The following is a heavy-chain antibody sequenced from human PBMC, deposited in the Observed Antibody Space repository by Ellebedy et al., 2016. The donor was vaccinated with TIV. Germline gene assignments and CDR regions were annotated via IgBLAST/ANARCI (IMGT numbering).Heavy chain of an antibody. J-gene: IGHJ4*02. D-gene: IGHD6-19*01. CDR2: ISGSGGST. Sequence: GESLKISCAASGFTFSSYAMSWVRQAPGKGLEWVSAISGSGGSTYYVDSVKGRFTISRDNSKNTLYLQMNSLRAEDTAVYYCAISVSSGWSGLYWGQGTLVTVSS. CDR3: AISVSSGWSGLY. V-gene: IGHV3-23*01. CDR1: GFTFSSYA.